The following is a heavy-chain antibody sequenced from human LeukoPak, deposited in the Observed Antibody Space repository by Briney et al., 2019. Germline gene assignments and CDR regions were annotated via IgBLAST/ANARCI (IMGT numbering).Heavy chain of an antibody. CDR2: MNPDSGNT. CDR1: GYTFTSYD. D-gene: IGHD2-2*01. CDR3: ARALYCSSTSCYRIGYYYYYMDV. V-gene: IGHV1-8*03. J-gene: IGHJ6*03. Sequence: APVKVSCKASGYTFTSYDINWVRQATGQGLEWMGWMNPDSGNTGYAQKFQGRVTITRNTSISTAYMELSSLRSEDTAVYYCARALYCSSTSCYRIGYYYYYMDVWGKGTTVTVSS.